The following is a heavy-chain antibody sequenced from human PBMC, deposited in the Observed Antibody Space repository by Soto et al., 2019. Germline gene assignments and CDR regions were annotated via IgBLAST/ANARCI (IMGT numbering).Heavy chain of an antibody. CDR1: GYTFTSYA. J-gene: IGHJ4*02. V-gene: IGHV1-3*01. CDR2: INAGNGNT. Sequence: ASVKVSCKASGYTFTSYAMHWMRQAPGQRLEWMGWINAGNGNTKYSQKFQGRVTITRDTSASTAYMELSSLRSEDTAVYYCARVVEVPAAIYFDYWGQGTLVTVSS. D-gene: IGHD2-2*02. CDR3: ARVVEVPAAIYFDY.